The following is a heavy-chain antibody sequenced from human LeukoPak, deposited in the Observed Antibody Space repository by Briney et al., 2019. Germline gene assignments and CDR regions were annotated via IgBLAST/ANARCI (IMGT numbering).Heavy chain of an antibody. J-gene: IGHJ4*02. Sequence: SETLSLTCTVSGGSISSYYWSWIRQPPGKGLEWIGYIYYSGSTNYNPSLKSRVTISVDTSKNQFSLKLGSVTAADTAVYYCAREGYCSGGSCSSSIDYWGQGTLVTVSS. CDR3: AREGYCSGGSCSSSIDY. CDR2: IYYSGST. D-gene: IGHD2-15*01. CDR1: GGSISSYY. V-gene: IGHV4-59*01.